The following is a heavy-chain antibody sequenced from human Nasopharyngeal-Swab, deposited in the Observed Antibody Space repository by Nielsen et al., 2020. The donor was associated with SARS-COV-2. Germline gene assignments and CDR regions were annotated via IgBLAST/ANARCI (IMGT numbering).Heavy chain of an antibody. CDR2: IWYDGSNK. D-gene: IGHD6-19*01. J-gene: IGHJ4*02. Sequence: GASLKISCAASGFTFSSYGMHWVRQAPGKGLEWVAVIWYDGSNKYYADSVKGRFTISRDNSKNTLYLQMNSLRAEDTAVYYCAREIGGSGCLDYWGQGTLVTVSS. CDR3: AREIGGSGCLDY. CDR1: GFTFSSYG. V-gene: IGHV3-33*01.